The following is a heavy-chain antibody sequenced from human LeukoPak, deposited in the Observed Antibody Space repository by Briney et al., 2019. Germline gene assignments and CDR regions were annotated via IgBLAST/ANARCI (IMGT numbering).Heavy chain of an antibody. D-gene: IGHD2-21*01. CDR3: ARGLGGDGFDP. V-gene: IGHV3-7*03. Sequence: GGSLRLSCAASGFTFSRYWMTWVRQAPGKGLEWVANIKQDGSEKYYVDSVRGRFTISRDNAKNSLYLQMNSLRAEDTAVYYCARGLGGDGFDPWGQGTLVTVSS. CDR1: GFTFSRYW. CDR2: IKQDGSEK. J-gene: IGHJ5*02.